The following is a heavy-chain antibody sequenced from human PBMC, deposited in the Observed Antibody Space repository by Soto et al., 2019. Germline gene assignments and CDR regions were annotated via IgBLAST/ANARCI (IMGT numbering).Heavy chain of an antibody. CDR1: RFTFSDSY. J-gene: IGHJ6*02. D-gene: IGHD3-16*01. V-gene: IGHV3-11*01. CDR3: GGGGGGALSVLDS. CDR2: ISSIDSSI. Sequence: GGSLRLSCAASRFTFSDSYMYWIRQAPGKGLECVSYISSIDSSIYYADSVKGRFTISRDNAKSSLYLQMNSLRAEDTAVYYCGGGGGGALSVLDSWGQGPTVPVSS.